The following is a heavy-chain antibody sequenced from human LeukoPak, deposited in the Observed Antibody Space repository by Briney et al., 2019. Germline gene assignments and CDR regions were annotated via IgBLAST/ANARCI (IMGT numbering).Heavy chain of an antibody. V-gene: IGHV3-23*01. CDR3: AKADYDFWSGYDY. D-gene: IGHD3-3*01. CDR1: GFTFSSYA. Sequence: GGSLRLSCAASGFTFSSYAMSWVRQAPGKGLEWVSAINGSGGHTYYADSVKGRFTISRDNSKNTLYLQMNSLRAEDTAVYYCAKADYDFWSGYDYWGQGTLVTVSS. J-gene: IGHJ4*02. CDR2: INGSGGHT.